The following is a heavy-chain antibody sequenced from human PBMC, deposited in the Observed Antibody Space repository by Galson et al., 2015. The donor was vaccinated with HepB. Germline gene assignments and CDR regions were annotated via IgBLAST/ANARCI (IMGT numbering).Heavy chain of an antibody. CDR1: GFSSSGYG. J-gene: IGHJ3*02. Sequence: SLRLSCAAFGFSSSGYGMNWVRQAPGKGLEWVSSISSSGTSIYYADSVKGRFTISRDNAENSLSLQMNSLRAEDTAVYYCARDRLRTTVATLTFHIWGQGAMVTVSS. CDR2: ISSSGTSI. CDR3: ARDRLRTTVATLTFHI. V-gene: IGHV3-21*01. D-gene: IGHD4-23*01.